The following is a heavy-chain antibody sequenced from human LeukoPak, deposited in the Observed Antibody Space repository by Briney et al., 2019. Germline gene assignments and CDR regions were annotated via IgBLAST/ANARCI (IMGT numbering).Heavy chain of an antibody. CDR1: GGSFSGYY. V-gene: IGHV4-59*08. CDR3: ARQSTAPPLYYYYGMDV. J-gene: IGHJ6*02. CDR2: ISYSGST. D-gene: IGHD2-2*01. Sequence: SETLSLTCAVYGGSFSGYYWSWIRQPPGKGLEWIGYISYSGSTTYNPSLKSRVAISVDTSKNQFSLKLSSVTAADTAVYFCARQSTAPPLYYYYGMDVWGQGTAVTVSS.